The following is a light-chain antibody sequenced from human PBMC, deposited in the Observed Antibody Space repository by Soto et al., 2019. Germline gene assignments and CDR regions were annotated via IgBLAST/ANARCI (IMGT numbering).Light chain of an antibody. J-gene: IGLJ3*02. V-gene: IGLV6-57*01. CDR3: QSYDTSNPLV. CDR1: SGSIGSSY. CDR2: EDN. Sequence: NFMLTQPHSVSESPGKTVTISCTRSSGSIGSSYVQWYQQRPGSSPTTVIFEDNQRPTGVPVRFSGYIDSSSNSASLVISGLRTEDEADYYCQSYDTSNPLVFGGGTKLTVL.